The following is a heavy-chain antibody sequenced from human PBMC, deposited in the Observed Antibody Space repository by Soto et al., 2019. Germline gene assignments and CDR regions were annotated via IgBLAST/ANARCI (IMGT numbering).Heavy chain of an antibody. CDR1: GGTFSSYA. V-gene: IGHV1-69*13. Sequence: SVKVSCKASGGTFSSYAISWVRQAPGQGLEWMGGIIPIFGTANYAQKFQGRVTITADESTSTAYMELSSLRSEDTAVYYCAIVPHYYDSSGYFGWDAFDIWGQGTMVTVSS. CDR3: AIVPHYYDSSGYFGWDAFDI. CDR2: IIPIFGTA. J-gene: IGHJ3*02. D-gene: IGHD3-22*01.